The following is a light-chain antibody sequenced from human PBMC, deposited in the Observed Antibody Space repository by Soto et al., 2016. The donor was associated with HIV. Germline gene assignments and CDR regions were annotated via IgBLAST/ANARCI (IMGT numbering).Light chain of an antibody. CDR3: SSRDNTGYHVL. CDR2: GDN. Sequence: SSELTQDPAVSVALGQTVGITCQGDSLRVHYAIWYQQKPGQAPVLILYGDNNRPSGIPGRFSGSSSGNTASLTITGAQAEDEADYSCSSRDNTGYHVLFGGGTNLTVL. V-gene: IGLV3-19*01. CDR1: SLRVHY. J-gene: IGLJ2*01.